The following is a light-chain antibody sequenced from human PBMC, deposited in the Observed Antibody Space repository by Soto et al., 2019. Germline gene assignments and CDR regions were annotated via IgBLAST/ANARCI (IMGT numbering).Light chain of an antibody. CDR3: SSYTTTTTQVV. V-gene: IGLV2-14*01. CDR2: EVS. CDR1: SNDIGGNNY. J-gene: IGLJ2*01. Sequence: QSALTQPASVSGSPGQSNTISCTGTSNDIGGNNYVSWYQQHPGKAPKLIIYEVSDRPLGVSNRFSGAKSGNTASLTISGLQAEDEADYYCSSYTTTTTQVVFGGGTQLTVL.